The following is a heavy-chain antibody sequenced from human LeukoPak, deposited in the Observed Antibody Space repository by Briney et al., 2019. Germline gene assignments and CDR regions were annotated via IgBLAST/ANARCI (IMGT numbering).Heavy chain of an antibody. CDR3: ARGARAGYNLEPFDY. Sequence: PSETLSVTCTVSGGSISSDCWSWIRQPPGKGLEWIGYIYYSGSTKYNPSLKSRVTISVDTSKNQFSLKLSSVTAADTAVYYCARGARAGYNLEPFDYWGHGNPGTVSS. J-gene: IGHJ4*01. D-gene: IGHD5-24*01. CDR1: GGSISSDC. CDR2: IYYSGST. V-gene: IGHV4-59*08.